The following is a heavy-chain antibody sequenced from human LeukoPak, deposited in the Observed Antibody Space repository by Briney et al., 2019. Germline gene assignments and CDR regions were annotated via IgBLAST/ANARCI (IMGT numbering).Heavy chain of an antibody. J-gene: IGHJ4*02. CDR3: AREGAPLGLRLGELYY. Sequence: GSSVKVSCKASGGTFSSYAISWVRQAPGQGLEWMGGIIPIFGTANYAQKFQGRVTITADESTSTAYMELSSLRSEDTAVYYCAREGAPLGLRLGELYYWGQGTLVTVSS. D-gene: IGHD3-16*01. CDR2: IIPIFGTA. V-gene: IGHV1-69*01. CDR1: GGTFSSYA.